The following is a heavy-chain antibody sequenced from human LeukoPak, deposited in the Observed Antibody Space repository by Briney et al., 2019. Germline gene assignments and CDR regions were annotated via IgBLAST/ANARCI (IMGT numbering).Heavy chain of an antibody. CDR2: ISWNSGSI. Sequence: GGSLRLSCAASGFTFGEYAMHWVRHAPGKGLEWVSGISWNSGSIGYADSVKGRFTISRDNAKNSLYLQMNSLRAEDTALYYCARVIGVRGYAFDIWGRGTMVIVSS. D-gene: IGHD3-10*01. V-gene: IGHV3-9*01. J-gene: IGHJ3*02. CDR1: GFTFGEYA. CDR3: ARVIGVRGYAFDI.